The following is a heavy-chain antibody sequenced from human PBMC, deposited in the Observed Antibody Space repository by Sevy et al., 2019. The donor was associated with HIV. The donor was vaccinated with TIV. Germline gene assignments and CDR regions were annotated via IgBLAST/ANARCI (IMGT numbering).Heavy chain of an antibody. V-gene: IGHV4-59*13. J-gene: IGHJ4*02. CDR1: GGSISSYY. CDR3: TRRQGVSEWGYYFDY. CDR2: ISYSGNT. D-gene: IGHD3-10*01. Sequence: SETLSLTCTVSGGSISSYYWNWSWIRQPPGKGLEWIGYISYSGNTKYNPSLKSRVTISGDTSKNQFSLKLSSVTAADTAVYYCTRRQGVSEWGYYFDYWGQGTLVTVSS.